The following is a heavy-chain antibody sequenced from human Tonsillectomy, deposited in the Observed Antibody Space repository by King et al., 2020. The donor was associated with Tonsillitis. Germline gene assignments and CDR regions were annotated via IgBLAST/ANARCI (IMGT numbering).Heavy chain of an antibody. CDR3: ARAAKDQLQCDY. J-gene: IGHJ4*02. Sequence: VQLQESGPGLVKPSETLSLTCAISGLSITRSYFWAWIRQPPGQGLEWIGSIFHSGETAYNPSLKSRVTISVDTSKNQFSLTLTSVAAADTAVYYCARAAKDQLQCDYWGQGSRVTVSA. D-gene: IGHD5-24*01. V-gene: IGHV4-38-2*01. CDR1: GLSITRSYF. CDR2: IFHSGET.